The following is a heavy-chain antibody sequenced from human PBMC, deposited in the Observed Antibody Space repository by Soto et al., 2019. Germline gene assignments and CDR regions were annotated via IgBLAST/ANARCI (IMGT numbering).Heavy chain of an antibody. D-gene: IGHD3-10*01. J-gene: IGHJ4*02. CDR3: ATEGRRTDFDY. V-gene: IGHV3-15*07. CDR2: IKSKTDDGTT. Sequence: EVQLVESGGGLVRPGGSLRVSCAASGFTFSNAWMNWVRQAPGKGLEWVGRIKSKTDDGTTDHAAPVKGRFTISRDDSKNMLYLQMNSLETEDTAVYYCATEGRRTDFDYWGQGTLVTVSS. CDR1: GFTFSNAW.